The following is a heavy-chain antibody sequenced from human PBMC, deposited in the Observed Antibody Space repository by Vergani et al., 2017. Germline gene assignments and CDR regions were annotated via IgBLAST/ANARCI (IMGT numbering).Heavy chain of an antibody. Sequence: QVQLVESGGGVVQPGRSLRLSCAASGFTFSSYAMHWVRQAPGKGLEWVAVISYDGSNKYYADSVKGRFTISRDNSKNTLYLPMNSLRAEDTAVYYCARVPLLGRGAVVTPGAFDIWGQGTMVTVSS. J-gene: IGHJ3*02. CDR3: ARVPLLGRGAVVTPGAFDI. V-gene: IGHV3-30*04. CDR2: ISYDGSNK. CDR1: GFTFSSYA. D-gene: IGHD4-23*01.